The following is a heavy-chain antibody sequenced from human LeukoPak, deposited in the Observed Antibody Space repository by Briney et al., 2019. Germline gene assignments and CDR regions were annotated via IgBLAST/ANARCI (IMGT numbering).Heavy chain of an antibody. Sequence: ASVKVSCKASGYTFPSYFMHWVRQAPGQGLEWMGGIIPIFGTTNYAQKFQGRVTITADESTSTAYMELSSLRSEDTAVYYCARQLSITIFGDYKNWFDPWGQGTLVTVSS. CDR1: GYTFPSYF. CDR2: IIPIFGTT. CDR3: ARQLSITIFGDYKNWFDP. D-gene: IGHD3-3*01. V-gene: IGHV1-69*13. J-gene: IGHJ5*02.